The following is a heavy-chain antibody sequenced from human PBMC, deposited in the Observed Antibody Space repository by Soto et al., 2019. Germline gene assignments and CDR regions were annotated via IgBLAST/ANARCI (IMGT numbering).Heavy chain of an antibody. D-gene: IGHD3-3*01. V-gene: IGHV3-15*07. CDR2: IKSKTDGGTT. Sequence: GGSLRLSCAASGFTFSNAWMNWVRQAPGKGLEWVGRIKSKTDGGTTDYAGTVKGRFTNSREDSKITLYLQMNSLKTEDTAVYYCTTFYREEDFWSGYYPDYYYYGMDVWGQGTTVTVSS. CDR3: TTFYREEDFWSGYYPDYYYYGMDV. J-gene: IGHJ6*02. CDR1: GFTFSNAW.